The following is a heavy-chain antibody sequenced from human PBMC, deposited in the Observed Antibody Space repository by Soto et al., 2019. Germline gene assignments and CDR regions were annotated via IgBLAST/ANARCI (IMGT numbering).Heavy chain of an antibody. Sequence: PGGSLRLSCAASGFTFSSYAMSWVRQAPGKGLEWVSAISGSGGSTYYADSVKGRFTISRDNSKNTLYLQMNSLRAEDTAVYYCAKGLVLLSFGTLGYWGQGTLVTVSS. CDR3: AKGLVLLSFGTLGY. D-gene: IGHD3-10*01. J-gene: IGHJ4*02. CDR1: GFTFSSYA. CDR2: ISGSGGST. V-gene: IGHV3-23*01.